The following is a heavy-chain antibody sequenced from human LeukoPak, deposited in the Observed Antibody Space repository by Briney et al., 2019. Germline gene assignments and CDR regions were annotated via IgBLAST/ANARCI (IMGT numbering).Heavy chain of an antibody. J-gene: IGHJ4*02. CDR1: GFIFSNYW. V-gene: IGHV3-74*01. Sequence: GGSLRLSCAASGFIFSNYWMHWVRQAPGKGLVWVSRINDDGRSTSYADSVKGRFTISRDNAKNTLYLQMNSLRAEDTAVYYCARAYCGGNCYSRAMGYWGQGTAVTVSS. CDR3: ARAYCGGNCYSRAMGY. CDR2: INDDGRST. D-gene: IGHD2-21*02.